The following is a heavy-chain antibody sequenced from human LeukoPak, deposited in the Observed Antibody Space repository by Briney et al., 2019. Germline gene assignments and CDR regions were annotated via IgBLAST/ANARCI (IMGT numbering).Heavy chain of an antibody. CDR1: GFTFSSYR. Sequence: PGGSLRLSCAASGFTFSSYRMNWVRQAPGKGLEWVSYISSSSSTIYYADSVKGRFTISRDNAKNSLYLQMNSLRAEDTAVYYCARGHDYGDYYFDYWGQGTLVTVSS. V-gene: IGHV3-48*01. D-gene: IGHD4-17*01. CDR3: ARGHDYGDYYFDY. CDR2: ISSSSSTI. J-gene: IGHJ4*02.